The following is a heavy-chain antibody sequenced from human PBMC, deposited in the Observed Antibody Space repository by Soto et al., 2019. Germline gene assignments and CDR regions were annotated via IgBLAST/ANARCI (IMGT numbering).Heavy chain of an antibody. V-gene: IGHV1-3*01. Sequence: QVQLVQSGAEVKKPGASVKVSCKASGYTFTSYAMHWVRQAPGQRLEWMGWINAGNGNTKYSQKFQGRVTITRDTSASTAYMELSSLRSEDTAVYYCARDRRLSGREGGWPSGGYWGRGTLVTVSS. D-gene: IGHD6-19*01. J-gene: IGHJ4*02. CDR1: GYTFTSYA. CDR2: INAGNGNT. CDR3: ARDRRLSGREGGWPSGGY.